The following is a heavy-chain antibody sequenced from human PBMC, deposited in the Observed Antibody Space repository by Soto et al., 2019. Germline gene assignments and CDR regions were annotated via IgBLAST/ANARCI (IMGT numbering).Heavy chain of an antibody. D-gene: IGHD4-17*01. J-gene: IGHJ4*02. CDR2: IYYSGST. V-gene: IGHV4-39*01. CDR3: ASEIGPPTVNTFSSFDY. Sequence: PSETLSLTCTVSGGSISSSSYYWGWIRQPPGKGLEWIGSIYYSGSTYYNPSLKSRVTISVDTSKNQFSLKLSSVTAADTAVYYCASEIGPPTVNTFSSFDYWGRGTLLTVSS. CDR1: GGSISSSSYY.